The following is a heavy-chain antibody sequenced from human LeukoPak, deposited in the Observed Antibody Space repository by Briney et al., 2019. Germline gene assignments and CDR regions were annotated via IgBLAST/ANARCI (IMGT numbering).Heavy chain of an antibody. Sequence: SQTLSLTCAISGDSVSSNSVAWNWIRQSPSRGLEWLGRTYYRSKWYNDYAVSVKSRITINADTSKNQFPLQLNSVTPDDTAMYYCARVTGHDDFDIWGQGTMVTVSS. V-gene: IGHV6-1*01. D-gene: IGHD3-9*01. CDR2: TYYRSKWYN. CDR3: ARVTGHDDFDI. CDR1: GDSVSSNSVA. J-gene: IGHJ3*02.